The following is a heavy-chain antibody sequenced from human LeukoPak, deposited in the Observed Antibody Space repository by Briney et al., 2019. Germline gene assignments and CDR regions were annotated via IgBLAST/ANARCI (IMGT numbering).Heavy chain of an antibody. D-gene: IGHD1-26*01. CDR1: GFSFNGYA. CDR2: VSGGGGTT. J-gene: IGHJ6*02. CDR3: VKAVGAKGDYYYYYGMDV. V-gene: IGHV3-23*01. Sequence: PGGSLRLSCTASGFSFNGYAMTWVRQASGKGLEWVSTVSGGGGTTYYADSVKGRFTISRDNSKNTLYLQMSSLRAEDTAVYYCVKAVGAKGDYYYYYGMDVWGQGTTVTVSS.